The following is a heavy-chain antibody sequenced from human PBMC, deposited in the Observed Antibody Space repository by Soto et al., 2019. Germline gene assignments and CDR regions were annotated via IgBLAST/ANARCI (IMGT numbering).Heavy chain of an antibody. CDR3: ARAAPRNGYYYGMDV. D-gene: IGHD2-8*01. V-gene: IGHV4-31*03. CDR2: IYYSGST. CDR1: GGSISRGGYY. J-gene: IGHJ6*02. Sequence: SETLSLTCTVAGGSISRGGYYWSWIRQHPGKGLEWIGYIYYSGSTYYNPSLKSRVTISVDTSKNQFSLKLSSVTAADTAVYYCARAAPRNGYYYGMDVWGQGTTVTVSS.